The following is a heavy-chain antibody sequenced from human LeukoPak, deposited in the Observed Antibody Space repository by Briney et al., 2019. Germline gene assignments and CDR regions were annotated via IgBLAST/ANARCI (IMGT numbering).Heavy chain of an antibody. CDR3: ARRNKSGVIQRRGGFDY. CDR2: IYYSGST. J-gene: IGHJ4*02. CDR1: GGSISSYY. Sequence: TTSETLSLTCTVSGGSISSYYWSWIRQPPGKGLEWIGYIYYSGSTNYNPSLKSRVTISVDTSKSQFSLKLSSVTAADTAVYYCARRNKSGVIQRRGGFDYWGQGTLVTVSS. V-gene: IGHV4-59*12. D-gene: IGHD1-1*01.